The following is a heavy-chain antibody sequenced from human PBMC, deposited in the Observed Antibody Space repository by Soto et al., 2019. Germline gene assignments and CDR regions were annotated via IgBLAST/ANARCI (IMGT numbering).Heavy chain of an antibody. CDR1: GYTFTSYG. J-gene: IGHJ5*02. D-gene: IGHD6-19*01. CDR3: ARYLAVRGDRLFDP. CDR2: ISAYNGNT. Sequence: SVKVSCKASGYTFTSYGISWVRQAPGQGLEWMGWISAYNGNTNYAQELQGRVTMTTDTSTSTAYMELRSLRSDDTAVYYCARYLAVRGDRLFDPWGQGTLVTVSS. V-gene: IGHV1-18*01.